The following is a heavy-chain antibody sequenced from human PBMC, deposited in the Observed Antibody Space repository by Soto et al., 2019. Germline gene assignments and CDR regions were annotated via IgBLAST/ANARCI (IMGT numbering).Heavy chain of an antibody. Sequence: GASVRVSRKDCGRRFRYLSISWVRQAPGQGLERLGGISPVFGTTNYEEKFQGRVTVTADDSTNTAYIELSGQRSGDTAIYYGARGGGPYVWFNEFWGQGTLVTVSS. CDR1: GRRFRYLS. CDR3: ARGGGPYVWFNEF. V-gene: IGHV1-69*13. D-gene: IGHD3-16*01. J-gene: IGHJ1*01. CDR2: ISPVFGTT.